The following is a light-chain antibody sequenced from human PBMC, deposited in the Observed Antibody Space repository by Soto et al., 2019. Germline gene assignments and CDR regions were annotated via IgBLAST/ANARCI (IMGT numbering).Light chain of an antibody. CDR3: QSYDTYLSGVV. V-gene: IGLV1-40*01. J-gene: IGLJ2*01. Sequence: QSVLTQPPSVSGAPGQRVTISCTGSSSNIGAAYDVHWYQQFPGTAPKLLIYGDSHRPSGVPDRFSGSKSGTSASLAITGLQADDEAEYYCQSYDTYLSGVVFGGGTQLTVL. CDR2: GDS. CDR1: SSNIGAAYD.